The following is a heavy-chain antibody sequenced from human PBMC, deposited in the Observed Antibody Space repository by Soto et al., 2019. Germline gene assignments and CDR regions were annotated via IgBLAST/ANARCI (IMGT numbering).Heavy chain of an antibody. Sequence: EVQLVESGGGLVQPGGSLRLSCAASGFTFSSYDMHWVRQATGKGLEWVSAIGTAGDTYYPGSVKGRFTISRENAKNSLYLQMNNLRAEDTAVYYCAREGYCSGGSCYYYGMDVWGQGTTVTVSS. CDR3: AREGYCSGGSCYYYGMDV. D-gene: IGHD2-15*01. CDR2: IGTAGDT. J-gene: IGHJ6*02. CDR1: GFTFSSYD. V-gene: IGHV3-13*01.